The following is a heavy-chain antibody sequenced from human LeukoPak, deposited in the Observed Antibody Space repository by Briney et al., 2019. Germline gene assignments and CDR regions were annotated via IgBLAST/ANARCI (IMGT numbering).Heavy chain of an antibody. J-gene: IGHJ5*02. CDR2: IYSGGST. Sequence: GGSLRLSCAASGFTVSSHYMSWVRQAPGKGLEWVSVIYSGGSTYYADSGKGRFTISRDNSKNTLYLQMNSLRAEDTAVYYCAREMVVAATSWFDPWGQGTLVTVSS. D-gene: IGHD2-15*01. V-gene: IGHV3-66*02. CDR1: GFTVSSHY. CDR3: AREMVVAATSWFDP.